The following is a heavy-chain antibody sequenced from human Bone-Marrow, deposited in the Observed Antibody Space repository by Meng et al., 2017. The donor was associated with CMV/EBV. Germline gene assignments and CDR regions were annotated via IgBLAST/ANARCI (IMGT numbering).Heavy chain of an antibody. J-gene: IGHJ4*02. CDR3: APGFRSWSGSYSS. D-gene: IGHD1-26*01. CDR2: ITHSGST. CDR1: CELFSGY. V-gene: IGHV4-34*01. Sequence: QVTLLEGGAGLLKPSGTLSITCGVYCELFSGYWRWVRQPPGKGLEWIGEITHSGSTNYNVSLKSRVTISIDTSKNQFSLKLSSVTATDTAVYYCAPGFRSWSGSYSSWGQGTLVTVSS.